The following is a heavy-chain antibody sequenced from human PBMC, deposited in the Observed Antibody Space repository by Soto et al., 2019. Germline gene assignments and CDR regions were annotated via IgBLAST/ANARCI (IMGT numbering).Heavy chain of an antibody. J-gene: IGHJ3*01. D-gene: IGHD2-21*02. CDR3: ARGDKGGFDL. CDR2: IHSDGSST. CDR1: GFTFNYYW. Sequence: EVQLVESEGGLVQRGGSLRLSCAASGFTFNYYWMHWVRQAPGQGLVWVSHIHSDGSSTTYADSVKGRFNISRDNAKNTLYLQMNSLRAEDTAVYYFARGDKGGFDLWGQGTTVTVSS. V-gene: IGHV3-74*01.